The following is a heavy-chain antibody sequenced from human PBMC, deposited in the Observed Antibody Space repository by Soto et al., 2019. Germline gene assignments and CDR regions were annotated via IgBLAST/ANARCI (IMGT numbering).Heavy chain of an antibody. D-gene: IGHD2-15*01. Sequence: QAGGSLRLSCAASGFTFSSYAMHGVRQAPGKGLEWVAVISYDGGNKYYADSVKGRFTISRDNSKNTLYLQMNSLRAEDTAVYYCARAPWGVVVAAHFQHWGQGPLVTVSS. V-gene: IGHV3-30-3*01. CDR2: ISYDGGNK. CDR1: GFTFSSYA. J-gene: IGHJ1*01. CDR3: ARAPWGVVVAAHFQH.